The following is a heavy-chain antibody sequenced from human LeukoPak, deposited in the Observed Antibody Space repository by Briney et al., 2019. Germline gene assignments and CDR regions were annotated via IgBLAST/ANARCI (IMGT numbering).Heavy chain of an antibody. V-gene: IGHV1-18*01. Sequence: ASVKVSCKASGYMFNSYGISWVRQAPGQGLEWMGWVSGYDYKTNYVQKFQGRVTMTIDTATSTAYMELRSLRSDDTAVYYCARDFHCSRGKCNDCFDPWGQGTLVTVSS. CDR1: GYMFNSYG. CDR2: VSGYDYKT. J-gene: IGHJ5*02. D-gene: IGHD2-15*01. CDR3: ARDFHCSRGKCNDCFDP.